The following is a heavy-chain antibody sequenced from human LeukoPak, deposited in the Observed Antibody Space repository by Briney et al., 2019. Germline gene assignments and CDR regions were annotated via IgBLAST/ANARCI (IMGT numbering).Heavy chain of an antibody. CDR2: INHSGST. Sequence: SETLSLTCAVYGGSFSGYYWSWIRQPPGKGLEWIGEINHSGSTNYNPSLKSRVTISVDTSKNQFSLKLSSVTAADTAVYYCARGSSWFNYFDYWGQGTLVTVSS. D-gene: IGHD6-13*01. CDR1: GGSFSGYY. CDR3: ARGSSWFNYFDY. J-gene: IGHJ4*02. V-gene: IGHV4-34*01.